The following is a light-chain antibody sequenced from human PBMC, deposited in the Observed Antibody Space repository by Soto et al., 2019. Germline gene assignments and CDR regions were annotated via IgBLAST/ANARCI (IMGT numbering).Light chain of an antibody. J-gene: IGKJ1*01. CDR3: QQSYSLPGT. V-gene: IGKV1-39*01. Sequence: DIQLTQSPSSLSAFVGDTVTITCRASQSISTYLNWYQQKPGTAPKLLIYSASNLQSGVPSRFSGSGSVTDFTLTITSLRPEDFATYYCQQSYSLPGTFGQGTKVEI. CDR2: SAS. CDR1: QSISTY.